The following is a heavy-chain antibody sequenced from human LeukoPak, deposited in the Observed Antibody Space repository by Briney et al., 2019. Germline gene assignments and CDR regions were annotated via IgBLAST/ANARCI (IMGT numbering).Heavy chain of an antibody. D-gene: IGHD1-26*01. CDR1: GGSISSISYY. CDR2: IYYIGTT. J-gene: IGHJ5*02. CDR3: ARQHDDSGSYH. Sequence: SETLSLTCTVSGGSISSISYYWGWFGQPPGKGRGGIGSIYYIGTTYYNPSRKNRFTISVDRSQNQFSLKLSSVTAADTAVYYCARQHDDSGSYHWGQGTLVTVSS. V-gene: IGHV4-39*01.